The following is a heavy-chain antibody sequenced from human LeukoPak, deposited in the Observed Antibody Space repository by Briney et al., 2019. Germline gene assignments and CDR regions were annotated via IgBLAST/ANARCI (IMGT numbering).Heavy chain of an antibody. Sequence: GSLRLSCAASGFTFSSYAMTWVRQAPGKGLEWVANIKQDGSEKYYVDSVKGRFTISRDNAKNSLYLQMNSLRAEDTAVYYCARDQGPPVLYDSSGYYTVGDYWGQGTLVTVSS. CDR3: ARDQGPPVLYDSSGYYTVGDY. D-gene: IGHD3-22*01. J-gene: IGHJ4*02. CDR1: GFTFSSYA. CDR2: IKQDGSEK. V-gene: IGHV3-7*01.